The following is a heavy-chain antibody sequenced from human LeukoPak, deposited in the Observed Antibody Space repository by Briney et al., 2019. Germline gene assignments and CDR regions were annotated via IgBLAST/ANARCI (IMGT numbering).Heavy chain of an antibody. D-gene: IGHD2-21*02. J-gene: IGHJ3*02. V-gene: IGHV4-39*07. CDR1: GGSISSSSYY. CDR3: ARSYCGGDCYLNAFDM. CDR2: IYYSGST. Sequence: SETLSLTCTVSGGSISSSSYYWGRIRQPPGKGLEWIGSIYYSGSTNYNPSLKSRVTISVDTSKNQFSLKLSSVTAADTAVYYCARSYCGGDCYLNAFDMWGQGTMVTVSS.